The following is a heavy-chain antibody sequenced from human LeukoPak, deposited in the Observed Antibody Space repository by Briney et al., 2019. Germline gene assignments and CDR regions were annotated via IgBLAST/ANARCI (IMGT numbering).Heavy chain of an antibody. CDR3: AKDIAQGYTYGSIEQDY. V-gene: IGHV3-23*01. J-gene: IGHJ4*02. CDR2: IGGSSTT. Sequence: GRSLRLSCAASAFTFSSYAMSWVRQAPGKGLEWISTIGGSSTTYDADSVKGRFTISRDNSKNTLFLQMNSLRAEDTAVYYCAKDIAQGYTYGSIEQDYWGQGTLVTVSS. D-gene: IGHD5-18*01. CDR1: AFTFSSYA.